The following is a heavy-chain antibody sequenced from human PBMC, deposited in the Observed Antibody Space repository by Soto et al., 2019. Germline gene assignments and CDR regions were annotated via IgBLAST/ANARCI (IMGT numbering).Heavy chain of an antibody. V-gene: IGHV1-2*02. Sequence: QVQLVQSGAEVKKPGASVRVSCKASGYTFTGYYLHWVRQAPGQGLEWMGWINPNRGDTSYAQKFQGRVAMTRNMSTSTVYLELSSLKSDDTAVFYCARDAHFWGQGSLLTVSS. CDR2: INPNRGDT. D-gene: IGHD3-3*02. CDR1: GYTFTGYY. J-gene: IGHJ4*02. CDR3: ARDAHF.